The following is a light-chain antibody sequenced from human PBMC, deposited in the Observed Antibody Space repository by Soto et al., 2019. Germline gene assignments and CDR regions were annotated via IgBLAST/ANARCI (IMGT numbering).Light chain of an antibody. CDR1: QSVSSN. CDR2: CAS. CDR3: QHYNNCPPWT. Sequence: EIVMTQSPATLSVSPGERATLSCRASQSVSSNLAWYQQKPGQAPRLLIYCASTRATGIPARFSGSGSGTVFTLIISSLESEDFAIYSYQHYNNCPPWTFGQGTKVEIK. V-gene: IGKV3-15*01. J-gene: IGKJ1*01.